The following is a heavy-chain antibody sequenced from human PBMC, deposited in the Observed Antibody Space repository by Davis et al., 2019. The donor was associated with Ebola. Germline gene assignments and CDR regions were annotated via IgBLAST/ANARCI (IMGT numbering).Heavy chain of an antibody. CDR2: INHSGST. Sequence: SQTLSLTCAVYGGSFSGYYWSWIRQPPGKGLEWIGEINHSGSTNYNPSLKSRVTISVDKSKNQFSLKLSSVTAADTAVYYCARSEPPDYWGQGTLVTVSS. CDR1: GGSFSGYY. V-gene: IGHV4-34*01. D-gene: IGHD1-14*01. J-gene: IGHJ4*02. CDR3: ARSEPPDY.